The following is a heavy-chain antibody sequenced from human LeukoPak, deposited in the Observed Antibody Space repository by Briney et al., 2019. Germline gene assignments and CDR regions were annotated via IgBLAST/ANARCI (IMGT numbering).Heavy chain of an antibody. CDR2: IYDSGST. CDR1: GGSISGYY. J-gene: IGHJ4*02. CDR3: ARDTGTRGVGDH. V-gene: IGHV4-59*01. D-gene: IGHD1-1*01. Sequence: SETLSLTCSVSGGSISGYYWNWIRQPPGKGLEWIGYIYDSGSTSYNSSLKSRVTISADTSKNQFSLKLTSVTAADTAVYYCARDTGTRGVGDHWGQGTLVTVSA.